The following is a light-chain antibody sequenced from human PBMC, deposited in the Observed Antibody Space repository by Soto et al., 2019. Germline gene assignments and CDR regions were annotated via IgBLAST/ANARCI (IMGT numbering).Light chain of an antibody. CDR1: QTISSW. J-gene: IGKJ1*01. CDR3: QQRSNWPRT. V-gene: IGKV1-5*03. Sequence: DIQMTQSPSTLSASVGDRVTITCRPIQTISSWLAWYQQKLGKAPKLXIYKASTLKSGVPSRFSGSGSGTDCTRPISSLEPEDVAVDYCQQRSNWPRTFGQGTKVDI. CDR2: KAS.